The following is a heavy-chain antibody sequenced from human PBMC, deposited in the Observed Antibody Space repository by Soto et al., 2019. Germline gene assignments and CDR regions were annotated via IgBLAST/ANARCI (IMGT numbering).Heavy chain of an antibody. CDR3: ARQEQLSPYSYPMDV. CDR2: IHPGHADT. V-gene: IGHV5-51*01. D-gene: IGHD1-1*01. Sequence: PGESLKISCKVSGYRFTTYWNAWVRQMPGKGLEWMGIIHPGHADTRYSPSFQGPVTISPDKSVGTAFLPWSRLNASDTATYYLARQEQLSPYSYPMDVWGQGTTVTVSS. J-gene: IGHJ6*02. CDR1: GYRFTTYW.